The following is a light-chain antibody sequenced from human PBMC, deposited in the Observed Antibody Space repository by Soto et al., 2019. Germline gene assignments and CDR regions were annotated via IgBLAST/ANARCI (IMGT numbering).Light chain of an antibody. CDR2: SNN. CDR1: SSNIGSKT. J-gene: IGLJ2*01. Sequence: QSVLTQPPSASGTPGQRVTISCSGSSSNIGSKTVNWYQQVPGTAPKLLIYSNNQRPSGVPDRFSGSKSGTSASLAISGLQSEDEADYYCAAWDDSLNVVVFGGGTKLTVL. CDR3: AAWDDSLNVVV. V-gene: IGLV1-44*01.